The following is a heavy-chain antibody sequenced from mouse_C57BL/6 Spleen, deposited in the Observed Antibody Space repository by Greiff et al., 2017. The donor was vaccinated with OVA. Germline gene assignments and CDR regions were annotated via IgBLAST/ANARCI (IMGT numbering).Heavy chain of an antibody. Sequence: QVHVKQSGAELVRPGASVKLSCKASGYTFTDYYINWVKQRPGQGLEWIARIYPGSGNTYYNEKFKGKATLTAEKSSSTAYMQLSSLTSEDSAVYFCANNYDAAWFAYWGQGTLVTVSA. CDR1: GYTFTDYY. J-gene: IGHJ3*01. V-gene: IGHV1-76*01. CDR2: IYPGSGNT. D-gene: IGHD2-4*01. CDR3: ANNYDAAWFAY.